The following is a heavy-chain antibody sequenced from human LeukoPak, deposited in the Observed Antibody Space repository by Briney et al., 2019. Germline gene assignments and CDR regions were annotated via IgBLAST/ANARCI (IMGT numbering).Heavy chain of an antibody. D-gene: IGHD6-6*01. CDR3: ARVVAARTYYMDV. Sequence: SETLSLTCTVSGGSISSYYWSWIRQPPGKGLEWIGYIYYSGSTNYNPSLKGRVTISLDTSKNQFSLKLSSVTAADTAVYYCARVVAARTYYMDVWGKGTTVTVSS. CDR2: IYYSGST. CDR1: GGSISSYY. V-gene: IGHV4-59*01. J-gene: IGHJ6*03.